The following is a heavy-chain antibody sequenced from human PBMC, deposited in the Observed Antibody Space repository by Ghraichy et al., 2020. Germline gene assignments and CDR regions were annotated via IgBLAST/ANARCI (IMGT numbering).Heavy chain of an antibody. CDR3: AREEYSSSSTLLNWFDP. J-gene: IGHJ5*02. V-gene: IGHV1-69*13. Sequence: SVKVSCKASGGTFSSYAISWVRQAPGQGLEWMGGIIPIFGTANYAQKFQGRVTITADESTSTAYMELSSLRSEDTAVYYCAREEYSSSSTLLNWFDPWGQGTLVTVSS. CDR2: IIPIFGTA. D-gene: IGHD6-6*01. CDR1: GGTFSSYA.